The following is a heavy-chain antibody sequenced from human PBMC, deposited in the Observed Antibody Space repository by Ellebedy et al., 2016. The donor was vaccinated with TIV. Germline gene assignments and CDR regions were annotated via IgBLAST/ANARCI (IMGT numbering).Heavy chain of an antibody. CDR3: TKDSGFVAAAGTGY. D-gene: IGHD6-13*01. V-gene: IGHV3-33*06. CDR2: IWFDESNK. CDR1: GFTLSNYG. J-gene: IGHJ4*02. Sequence: GESLKISCVASGFTLSNYGMHWVRQAPGKGLEWVAVIWFDESNKYYTDSVKGRFTISRDNSKNTLYLQMNSLRVEDTAVYYCTKDSGFVAAAGTGYWGPGTLVTVSS.